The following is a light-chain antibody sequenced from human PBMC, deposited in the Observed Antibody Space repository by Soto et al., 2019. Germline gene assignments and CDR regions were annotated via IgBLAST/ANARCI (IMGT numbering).Light chain of an antibody. CDR1: QSISSY. Sequence: DIQMNKSPFSLSASVGDRVTITCRASQSISSYLNWYQQKPGKAPKLLIYAASSLQSGVPSRFSGSGSGTDFTLTISSLQPEDFATYYCQQSYSTPWTFGQGTKVDIK. CDR2: AAS. J-gene: IGKJ1*01. V-gene: IGKV1-39*01. CDR3: QQSYSTPWT.